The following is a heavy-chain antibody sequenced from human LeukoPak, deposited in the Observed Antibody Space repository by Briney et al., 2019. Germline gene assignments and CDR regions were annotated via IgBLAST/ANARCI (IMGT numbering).Heavy chain of an antibody. D-gene: IGHD3-22*01. V-gene: IGHV3-48*03. CDR2: ISSSSSYT. CDR1: GFTFSSYE. CDR3: ARGITMIVVAPDY. J-gene: IGHJ4*02. Sequence: GGSLRLSCAASGFTFSSYEMNWVRQAPGKGLEWVSYISSSSSYTNYADSVKGRFTISRDNAKNSLYLQMNSLRAEDTAVYYCARGITMIVVAPDYWGQGTLVTVSS.